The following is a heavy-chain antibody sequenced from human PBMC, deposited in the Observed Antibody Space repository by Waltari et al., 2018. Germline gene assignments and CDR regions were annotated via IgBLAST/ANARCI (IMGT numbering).Heavy chain of an antibody. Sequence: QVQLQESGPGLVKPSGTLSLTCAVSGGSISSSNWWSWVRQPPGKGLEWIGEIYHSGSTNYNPSLRSRVDISLDTSENQFSLKVNLLTAADTAVYYCARDLKYTNGWYDMPLWGQGTLVTVSS. V-gene: IGHV4-4*02. CDR1: GGSISSSNW. CDR2: IYHSGST. D-gene: IGHD6-19*01. CDR3: ARDLKYTNGWYDMPL. J-gene: IGHJ4*02.